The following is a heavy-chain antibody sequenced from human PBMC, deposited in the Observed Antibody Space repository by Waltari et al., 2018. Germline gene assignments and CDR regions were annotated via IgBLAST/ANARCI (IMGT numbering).Heavy chain of an antibody. J-gene: IGHJ4*02. V-gene: IGHV4-34*01. CDR1: GGSFSGYY. Sequence: QVQLQQWGAGLLKPSETLSLTCAVYGGSFSGYYWSWIRQPPGKGLEWIGYIYYSGSTYYNPSLKSRVTISVDTSKNQFSLKLSSVTAADTAVYYCARADYYDSSGYQSFYFDYWGQGTLVTVSS. D-gene: IGHD3-22*01. CDR2: IYYSGST. CDR3: ARADYYDSSGYQSFYFDY.